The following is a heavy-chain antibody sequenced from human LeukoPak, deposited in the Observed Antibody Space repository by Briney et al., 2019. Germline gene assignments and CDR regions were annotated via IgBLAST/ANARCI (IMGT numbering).Heavy chain of an antibody. CDR1: GYTFTGYY. Sequence: ASVKVSCKASGYTFTGYYMHWVRQAPGQGLEWMGWINPNSGGTNYAQKSQGRVTMTRDTSISTAYMELSRLRSDDTAVYYCARERVVVVTAIRPDYYYYYGMDVWGQGTTVAVSS. J-gene: IGHJ6*02. CDR3: ARERVVVVTAIRPDYYYYYGMDV. D-gene: IGHD2-21*02. V-gene: IGHV1-2*02. CDR2: INPNSGGT.